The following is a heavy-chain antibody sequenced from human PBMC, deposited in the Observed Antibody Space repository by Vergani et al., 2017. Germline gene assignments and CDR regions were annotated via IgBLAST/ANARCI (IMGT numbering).Heavy chain of an antibody. Sequence: QVQLVQSGAEVKKPGSSVKVSCKASGGPFKNSAFSWVRQVPGQGLEWMGWINPNSGGTNYAQKFQGRVTMTRDTSISTAYMELSRLRSDDTAVYYCARGRYCSGGSCFRWFDPWGQGTLVTVSS. V-gene: IGHV1-2*02. D-gene: IGHD2-15*01. CDR1: GGPFKNSA. J-gene: IGHJ5*02. CDR2: INPNSGGT. CDR3: ARGRYCSGGSCFRWFDP.